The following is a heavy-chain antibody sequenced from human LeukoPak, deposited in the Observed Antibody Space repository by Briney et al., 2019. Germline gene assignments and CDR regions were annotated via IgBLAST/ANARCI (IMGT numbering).Heavy chain of an antibody. Sequence: SETLSLTCTVSGGSINSYCWSWIRQPPGKGLEWIGYIYDSGSTNYNPSLKSRVTISVDTSKNQFSLKLSSVTAADTAVYYCACLTTADAFDIWGQGTMVTVSS. CDR3: ACLTTADAFDI. CDR2: IYDSGST. CDR1: GGSINSYC. J-gene: IGHJ3*02. D-gene: IGHD3-22*01. V-gene: IGHV4-59*01.